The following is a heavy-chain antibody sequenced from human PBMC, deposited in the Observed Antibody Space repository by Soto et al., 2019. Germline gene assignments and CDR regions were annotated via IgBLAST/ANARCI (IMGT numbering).Heavy chain of an antibody. D-gene: IGHD2-21*01. CDR1: GGSISSGGYS. CDR2: IYHSGST. CDR3: ARGNVVAIDY. J-gene: IGHJ4*02. V-gene: IGHV4-30-2*01. Sequence: SETPSLTCAGSGGSISSGGYSCSWIRQPPGKGLEWIGYIYHSGSTYYNPSLKSRVTISVDRSKNQFPLKLSSVTAPDMAVYYCARGNVVAIDYWGQGTLVTVSS.